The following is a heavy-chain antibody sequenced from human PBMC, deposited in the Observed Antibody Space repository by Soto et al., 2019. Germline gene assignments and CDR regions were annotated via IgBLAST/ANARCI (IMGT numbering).Heavy chain of an antibody. CDR3: ARGRVEDSSGWATYFAY. Sequence: EVQLVESGGGLVQPGGSLRLSCAASGFTFSGYSMFWVRQAPGKGLEYVSAINTNGVNTFYAKSVKGRFTISRDNSQNTMYLQRGSLRAEDMAVYYCARGRVEDSSGWATYFAYWGQGTLVTVSS. CDR1: GFTFSGYS. J-gene: IGHJ4*02. D-gene: IGHD6-19*01. V-gene: IGHV3-64*01. CDR2: INTNGVNT.